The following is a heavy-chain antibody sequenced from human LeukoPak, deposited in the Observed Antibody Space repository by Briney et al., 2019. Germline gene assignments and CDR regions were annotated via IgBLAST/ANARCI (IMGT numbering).Heavy chain of an antibody. CDR3: ARVDYYDSSGYYLTSYYFDY. CDR2: IYYSGST. J-gene: IGHJ4*02. Sequence: PSETLSLTCTVSGGSISSSSYYWGWIRQPPGKGLEWIGSIYYSGSTYYNPSLKSRVTISVDTSKNQFSLKLSSVTAADTAVYYCARVDYYDSSGYYLTSYYFDYWGQGTLVTVSS. D-gene: IGHD3-22*01. CDR1: GGSISSSSYY. V-gene: IGHV4-39*07.